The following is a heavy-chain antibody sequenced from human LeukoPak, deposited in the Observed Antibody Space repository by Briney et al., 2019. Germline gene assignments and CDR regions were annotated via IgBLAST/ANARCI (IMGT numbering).Heavy chain of an antibody. D-gene: IGHD3-10*01. CDR1: GYTFTSSG. CDR3: ARDLGYYASGTYARDYYYYMDV. CDR2: ISAYNGNT. Sequence: ASVKVSCKASGYTFTSSGISWVRQAPGQRLTWMGWISAYNGNTDHAQNFQGRVTMTTDTSTSTAYMELRSLGSDDTAVYYCARDLGYYASGTYARDYYYYMDVWGKGTTVTVSS. V-gene: IGHV1-18*01. J-gene: IGHJ6*03.